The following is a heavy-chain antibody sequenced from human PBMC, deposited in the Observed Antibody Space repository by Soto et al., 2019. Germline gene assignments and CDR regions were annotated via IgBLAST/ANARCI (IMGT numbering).Heavy chain of an antibody. CDR2: VYPRDSDT. CDR1: GYIFIDYG. J-gene: IGHJ4*02. V-gene: IGHV5-51*01. Sequence: GESLKISCKASGYIFIDYGIGWVREMPGKGLEWMGIVYPRDSDTRYSPSFHGQVTISADRSTGTAFLQWRSLKASDTALYYCARPPLPGYSIHFNSWGQGTLVTVSS. D-gene: IGHD2-15*01. CDR3: ARPPLPGYSIHFNS.